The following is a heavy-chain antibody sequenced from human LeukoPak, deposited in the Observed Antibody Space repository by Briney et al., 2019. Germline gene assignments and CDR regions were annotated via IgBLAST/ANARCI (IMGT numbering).Heavy chain of an antibody. CDR2: IWPSDSDT. J-gene: IGHJ4*02. CDR3: ARPVTSARGRGFHD. CDR1: GYNFKSHW. D-gene: IGHD3-16*01. V-gene: IGHV5-51*01. Sequence: GESLKISCQGSGYNFKSHWIGWVRQVPGKGLEWMGIIWPSDSDTKYSPSFQGQVTFSADTSINTAYLQWSSLEASDTAMYYCARPVTSARGRGFHDWGQGTLVTVSS.